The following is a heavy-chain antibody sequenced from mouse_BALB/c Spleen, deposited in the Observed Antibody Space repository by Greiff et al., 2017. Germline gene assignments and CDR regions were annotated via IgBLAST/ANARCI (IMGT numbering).Heavy chain of an antibody. CDR2: ISYSGST. CDR3: AGRGYAMDY. J-gene: IGHJ4*01. V-gene: IGHV3-2*02. Sequence: EVQLQESGPGLVKPSQSLSLTCTVTGYSITSDYAWNWIRQFPGNKLEWMGYISYSGSTSYNPSLKSRISITRDTSKNQFFLQLNSVTTEDTATYYCAGRGYAMDYWGQGTSVTVSS. CDR1: GYSITSDYA.